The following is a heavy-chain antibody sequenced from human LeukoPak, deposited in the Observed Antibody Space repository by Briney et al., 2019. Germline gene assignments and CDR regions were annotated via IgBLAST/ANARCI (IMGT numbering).Heavy chain of an antibody. J-gene: IGHJ2*01. CDR2: IMQGGSQI. CDR3: ARYSSSYNWYFDL. V-gene: IGHV3-7*01. CDR1: GFTFSNYW. Sequence: PGGSLRLSCAASGFTFSNYWMHWVRQAPGKGLEWVADIMQGGSQIGYVDSVKGRFTISRDDAKNSLYLQMNSLRAEDTAVYYCARYSSSYNWYFDLWGRGTLVTVSS. D-gene: IGHD6-13*01.